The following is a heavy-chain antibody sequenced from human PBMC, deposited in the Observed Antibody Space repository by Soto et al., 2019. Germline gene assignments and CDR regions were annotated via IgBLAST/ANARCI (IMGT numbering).Heavy chain of an antibody. Sequence: QVQLKESGPGLVKPADTLSLKCTVSGGSITPYYWSWIRQTPGGGLEWIGYVSYNGNTNYNPSLKIRVTISADTSKNEFSLKLTSLTAADAAIYFGARQQYTVVTAFDVWGQGALVAVSS. V-gene: IGHV4-59*07. CDR1: GGSITPYY. D-gene: IGHD2-15*01. CDR2: VSYNGNT. CDR3: ARQQYTVVTAFDV. J-gene: IGHJ3*01.